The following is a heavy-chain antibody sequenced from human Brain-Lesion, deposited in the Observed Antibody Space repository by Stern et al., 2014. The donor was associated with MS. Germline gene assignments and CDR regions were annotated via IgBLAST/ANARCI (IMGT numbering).Heavy chain of an antibody. J-gene: IGHJ6*02. V-gene: IGHV4-61*02. D-gene: IGHD2-2*01. CDR3: ARGRVVPGFQYYATDV. CDR1: GGSISSGGYY. Sequence: MQLVESGPGLVKPSQTLSLSCTVSGGSISSGGYYWSWIRQPAGKGLEWIGRIFNSGSTSYNPSLKSRVTISIDPSKNQFSLRLTSMTAADTAVYYCARGRVVPGFQYYATDVWGQGTTVIVSS. CDR2: IFNSGST.